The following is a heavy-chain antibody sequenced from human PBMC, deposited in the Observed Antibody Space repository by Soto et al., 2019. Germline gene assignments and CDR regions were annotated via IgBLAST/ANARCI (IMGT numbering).Heavy chain of an antibody. CDR1: GYTLTSYD. D-gene: IGHD6-19*01. Sequence: ASVKVSCKDSGYTLTSYDINWVRQATGQGLEWMGWMNPNSGNTGYAQKFQGRVTMTRNTSISTAYMELSSLRSEDTAVYYCARVGYRGIAVAGTPPYYYYYMDVWGKGTTVTVSS. V-gene: IGHV1-8*01. CDR3: ARVGYRGIAVAGTPPYYYYYMDV. J-gene: IGHJ6*03. CDR2: MNPNSGNT.